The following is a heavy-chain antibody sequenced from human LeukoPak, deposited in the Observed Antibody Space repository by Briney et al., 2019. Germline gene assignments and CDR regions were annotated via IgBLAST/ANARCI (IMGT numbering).Heavy chain of an antibody. D-gene: IGHD6-6*01. J-gene: IGHJ4*02. CDR3: ARGRGSSSVRYYFDY. CDR1: GFTFSSYG. Sequence: HPGGSLRLSCAASGFTFSSYGMHWVRQAPGKGLEWVAFIRYDGSNKYYADSVKGRFTISRDNAKNSLYLQMNSLRAEDTAVYYCARGRGSSSVRYYFDYWGQGTLVTVSS. CDR2: IRYDGSNK. V-gene: IGHV3-30*02.